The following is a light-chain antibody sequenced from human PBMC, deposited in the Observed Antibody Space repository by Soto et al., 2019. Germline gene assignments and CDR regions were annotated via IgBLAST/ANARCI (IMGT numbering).Light chain of an antibody. J-gene: IGLJ2*01. Sequence: QSALTQPPSASGSPGQSVTISCTGTSSDVGGYNYVSWYQQHPGKAPKLMIYEVSKRPSGVPDRFSGSKSDNTASLTVSGLQSEDEAEYYCGAWDGSQNNVLFGGGTKVTVL. CDR1: SSDVGGYNY. CDR3: GAWDGSQNNVL. V-gene: IGLV2-8*01. CDR2: EVS.